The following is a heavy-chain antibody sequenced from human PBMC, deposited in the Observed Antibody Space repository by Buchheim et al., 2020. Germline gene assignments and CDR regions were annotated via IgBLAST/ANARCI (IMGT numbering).Heavy chain of an antibody. D-gene: IGHD2-2*01. V-gene: IGHV4-39*01. Sequence: QLQLQESGPGLVKPSETLSLTCTVSGGSISSSSYYWGWIRQPPGKGLEWIGSIYHRGNTYYYPSLKSRVTISVDTSKNQFFLKLSSVTAADTAVYYCARHGELVVPADYWGQGTL. CDR2: IYHRGNT. CDR1: GGSISSSSYY. CDR3: ARHGELVVPADY. J-gene: IGHJ4*02.